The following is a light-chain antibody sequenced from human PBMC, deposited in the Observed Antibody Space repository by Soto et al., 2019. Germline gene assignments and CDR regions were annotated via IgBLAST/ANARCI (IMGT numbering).Light chain of an antibody. V-gene: IGLV1-44*01. CDR1: RSNIGTYT. Sequence: QSVLTQSPSASATPGQRVTISCSGGRSNIGTYTVTWYQQLPGTAPTLLIFRNHQRPSGVPDRFSGSNSGTSASLAISGPQSEDEADYYCAAWDDSLRAVVFGGGTKLTIL. J-gene: IGLJ2*01. CDR3: AAWDDSLRAVV. CDR2: RNH.